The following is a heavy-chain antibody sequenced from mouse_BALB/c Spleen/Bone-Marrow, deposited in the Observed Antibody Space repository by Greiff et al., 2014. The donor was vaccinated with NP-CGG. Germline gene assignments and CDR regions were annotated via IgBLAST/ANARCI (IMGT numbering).Heavy chain of an antibody. J-gene: IGHJ1*01. CDR1: GYTFTSYW. D-gene: IGHD2-3*01. V-gene: IGHV1-69*02. Sequence: QVQLQQSGAELVKPGASVKLSCKASGYTFTSYWMNWVKQRPGQGLEWIGEIDPSDNYINYNQKVKGKGTLTVDKSSSTAYMQLSSLTSEDAAVYYCARSMGLYDYWYFDVWGAGTTVTVSS. CDR3: ARSMGLYDYWYFDV. CDR2: IDPSDNYI.